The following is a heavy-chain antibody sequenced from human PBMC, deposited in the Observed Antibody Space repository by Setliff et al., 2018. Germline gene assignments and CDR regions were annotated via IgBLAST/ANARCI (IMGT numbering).Heavy chain of an antibody. D-gene: IGHD6-13*01. CDR3: ARAGSAAAGRKGVFEY. CDR2: INTYNGDT. J-gene: IGHJ4*02. Sequence: ASVKVSCKAAGYTLSRHYMHWVRQAPGQGLEWMAYINTYNGDTYYAQKFQGRVTFTRDTSTSTLYMELSSLISEDTAVYYCARAGSAAAGRKGVFEYWGQGSLVTVSS. V-gene: IGHV1-46*01. CDR1: GYTLSRHY.